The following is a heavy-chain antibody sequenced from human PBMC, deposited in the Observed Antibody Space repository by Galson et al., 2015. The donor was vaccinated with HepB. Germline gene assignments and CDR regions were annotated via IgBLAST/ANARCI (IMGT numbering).Heavy chain of an antibody. CDR1: GFTFNYYA. V-gene: IGHV3-23*01. CDR3: AKDLTTGSYYSDRGDWFDP. D-gene: IGHD3-22*01. CDR2: ISGSGGSK. Sequence: SLRLSCAASGFTFNYYAMSWVRQAPGQGLEWVSVISGSGGSKYYADSVTGRFAISRDNSKNTLYLQMNSLRVEDTAIYYCAKDLTTGSYYSDRGDWFDPWGQGTLVTVSS. J-gene: IGHJ5*02.